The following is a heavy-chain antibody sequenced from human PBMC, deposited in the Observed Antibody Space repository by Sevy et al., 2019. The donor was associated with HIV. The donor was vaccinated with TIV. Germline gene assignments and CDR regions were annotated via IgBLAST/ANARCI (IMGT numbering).Heavy chain of an antibody. D-gene: IGHD4-4*01. CDR2: INPNSGGT. CDR1: GYTFTGYY. J-gene: IGHJ6*02. Sequence: ASVKVSCKASGYTFTGYYMHWVRQAPGQGLEWMGWINPNSGGTNYAQKFQGRVTMTRDMSISTAYMELSRLRSDDTAVYYCARVGFTVTTISYYYGMDVWGQGTTVTVSS. CDR3: ARVGFTVTTISYYYGMDV. V-gene: IGHV1-2*02.